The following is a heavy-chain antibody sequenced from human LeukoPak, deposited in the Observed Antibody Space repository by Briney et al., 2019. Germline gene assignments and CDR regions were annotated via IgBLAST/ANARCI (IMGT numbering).Heavy chain of an antibody. D-gene: IGHD5-24*01. V-gene: IGHV3-23*01. Sequence: GGALRLSCAASGFTFSSFAMTWVRQAPGKGLEWVSAIFGGGDPTHNAASVRGRFTISRDNSKNTLHLQINSLRAEDTAVYYCARSRDGYNILDYWGQGTLVTVSS. J-gene: IGHJ4*02. CDR3: ARSRDGYNILDY. CDR2: IFGGGDPT. CDR1: GFTFSSFA.